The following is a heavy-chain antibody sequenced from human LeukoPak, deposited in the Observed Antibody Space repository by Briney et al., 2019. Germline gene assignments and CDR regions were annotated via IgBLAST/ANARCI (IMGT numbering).Heavy chain of an antibody. D-gene: IGHD5-18*01. J-gene: IGHJ4*02. Sequence: ASVKVSCKASGGTFSSYAISWVRQAPGQGLEWMGRIIPILGIANYAQKFQGRVTITADKSTSTAYMELSSLRSEDTAVYYCDYSYGYSGTLGSSDYWGQGTLVTVSS. CDR1: GGTFSSYA. CDR2: IIPILGIA. CDR3: DYSYGYSGTLGSSDY. V-gene: IGHV1-69*04.